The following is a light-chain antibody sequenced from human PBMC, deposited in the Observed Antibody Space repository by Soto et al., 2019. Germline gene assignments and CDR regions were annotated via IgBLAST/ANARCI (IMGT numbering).Light chain of an antibody. CDR1: QSVSSSY. CDR2: AAS. CDR3: QQVNCLLLP. J-gene: IGKJ4*01. V-gene: IGKV3-20*02. Sequence: ERVWTQSPGTRSLYQEKRATLSCRASQSVSSSYLAWYQQKPGQAPRLLIYAASSLQSGVPSRFSGSGSGTDFTLTICLLQPEDFTTYYSQQVNCLLLPFGGRTK.